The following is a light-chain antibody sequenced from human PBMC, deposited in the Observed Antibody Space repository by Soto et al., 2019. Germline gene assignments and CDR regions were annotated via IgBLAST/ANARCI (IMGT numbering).Light chain of an antibody. CDR2: STS. Sequence: QSVLTQPPSASGTPGQIVAISCSGSSSNIGSNTVTWYQQLPGTAPKLLIYSTSQRSSGVPGRFSGSKSGASASLSISGLQSEDEADYYCAAWDDRLDVYVFGTRTKVTVL. V-gene: IGLV1-44*01. CDR3: AAWDDRLDVYV. J-gene: IGLJ1*01. CDR1: SSNIGSNT.